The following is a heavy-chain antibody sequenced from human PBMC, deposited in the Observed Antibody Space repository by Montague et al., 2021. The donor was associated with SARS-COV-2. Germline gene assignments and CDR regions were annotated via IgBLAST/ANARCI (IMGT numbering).Heavy chain of an antibody. CDR1: GFSLSTSGVG. D-gene: IGHD6-13*01. Sequence: PALVKPTQTLTLTYTFSGFSLSTSGVGVGWIRQPPGKALEWLALIYWDDDKRYSPSLKSRLTITKDTSKNQVVLTMTNMDPVDTATYYCAHRKVLAAAWDYWGQGTLVTVSS. CDR2: IYWDDDK. J-gene: IGHJ4*02. V-gene: IGHV2-5*02. CDR3: AHRKVLAAAWDY.